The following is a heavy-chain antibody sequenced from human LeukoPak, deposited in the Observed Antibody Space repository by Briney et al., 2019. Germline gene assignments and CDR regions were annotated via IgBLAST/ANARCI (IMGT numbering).Heavy chain of an antibody. Sequence: PGRFLRLSCAASGFTFNIFGMHWVRQVPGNGLEWLAVLWADGNTAHYADSVKGRFTISRDSSENTLYLQMNSLRSEDTAVYYCVKESAADATFHFDYWGQGTLVTVSS. CDR1: GFTFNIFG. V-gene: IGHV3-33*06. J-gene: IGHJ4*02. CDR3: VKESAADATFHFDY. D-gene: IGHD6-13*01. CDR2: LWADGNTA.